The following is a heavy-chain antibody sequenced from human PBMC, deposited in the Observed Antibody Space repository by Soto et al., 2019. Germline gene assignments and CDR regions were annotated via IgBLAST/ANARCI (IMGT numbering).Heavy chain of an antibody. D-gene: IGHD3-10*01. CDR2: IWYDGSSE. CDR1: GFTFSNYG. V-gene: IGHV3-33*01. Sequence: GGSLRLSCAASGFTFSNYGVHWVRQAPGKGLEWVAVIWYDGSSEYYTESVKGRFTISRDNSKNTLYLQMNSLRAEDTAVYYCARVPGSGTYYDNRIANDAFDIWGQGTMVTV. CDR3: ARVPGSGTYYDNRIANDAFDI. J-gene: IGHJ3*02.